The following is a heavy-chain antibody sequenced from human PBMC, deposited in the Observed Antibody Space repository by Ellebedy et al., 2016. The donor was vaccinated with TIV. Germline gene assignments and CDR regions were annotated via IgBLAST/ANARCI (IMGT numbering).Heavy chain of an antibody. CDR2: IYYSGST. CDR3: ARDRRNLGVNYGMDV. J-gene: IGHJ6*02. V-gene: IGHV4-31*03. D-gene: IGHD2-21*01. Sequence: ASETLSLTCTVSGGSIRSGGYYWSWIRQHPGKGLEWIGYIYYSGSTYYDPSLKSRVTISVDTSKNQFSLKLSSVTAADTAVYYCARDRRNLGVNYGMDVWGQGTTVTVSS. CDR1: GGSIRSGGYY.